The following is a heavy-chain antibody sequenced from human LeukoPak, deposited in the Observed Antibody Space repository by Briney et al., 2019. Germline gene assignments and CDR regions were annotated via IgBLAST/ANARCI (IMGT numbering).Heavy chain of an antibody. CDR1: GFTFSSYA. CDR3: AKGSYYDSSGSFYFDY. D-gene: IGHD3-22*01. V-gene: IGHV3-23*01. Sequence: GGSLRLSCAASGFTFSSYAMSWVRQAQGKGLEWVSAISGSGGSTYYADSVKGRFTISRDNSRNTLYLQMNSLRAEDTAAYYCAKGSYYDSSGSFYFDYWGQGTLVTVSS. CDR2: ISGSGGST. J-gene: IGHJ4*02.